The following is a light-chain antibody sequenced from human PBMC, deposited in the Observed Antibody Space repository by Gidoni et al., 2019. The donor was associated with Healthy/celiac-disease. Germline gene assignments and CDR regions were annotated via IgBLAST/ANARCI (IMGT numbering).Light chain of an antibody. CDR2: RNN. CDR1: SSNLGSNY. Sequence: QSVLTQPPSASGTPGQRVTISCSGSSSNLGSNYVYWYQQLPGTAPKLLIYRNNQRPSGVPDRFSGSKSGTSASLAISGLRSEDEADYYCAAWDDSLSEWVFGGGTKLTVL. CDR3: AAWDDSLSEWV. V-gene: IGLV1-47*01. J-gene: IGLJ3*02.